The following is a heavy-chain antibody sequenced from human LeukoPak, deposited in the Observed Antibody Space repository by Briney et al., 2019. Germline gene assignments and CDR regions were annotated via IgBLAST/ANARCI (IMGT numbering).Heavy chain of an antibody. V-gene: IGHV1-2*02. Sequence: ASVKVSCKASGYTFTGYYMHWVRQAPGQGLECMGWINPNSGGTNYAQKFQGRFTMTRDTSISTAYMELSRLRSDDTAVYYCAPLGAYCGGDCPFDYWGQGTLVTVSS. J-gene: IGHJ4*02. CDR3: APLGAYCGGDCPFDY. CDR1: GYTFTGYY. CDR2: INPNSGGT. D-gene: IGHD2-21*02.